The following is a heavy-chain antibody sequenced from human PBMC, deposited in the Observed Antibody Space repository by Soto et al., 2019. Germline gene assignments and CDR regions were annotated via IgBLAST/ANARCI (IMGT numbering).Heavy chain of an antibody. J-gene: IGHJ4*02. CDR3: AKGWADDGNCFFFDY. CDR2: ISFDGNNI. Sequence: QVQLVESGGGVVQPGGSLRLSCAASGFTFSNSAMHWVRQAPGKGLEWVSYISFDGNNIYYPDSVRGRFTISRDNYKNTLSLQLNSLRAEDTAVYYCAKGWADDGNCFFFDYWGQGVLVSVSS. D-gene: IGHD2-15*01. CDR1: GFTFSNSA. V-gene: IGHV3-30*04.